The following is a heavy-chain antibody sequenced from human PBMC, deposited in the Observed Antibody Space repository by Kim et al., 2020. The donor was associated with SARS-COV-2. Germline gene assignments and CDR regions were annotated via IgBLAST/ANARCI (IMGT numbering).Heavy chain of an antibody. CDR3: ARDSTGYFDS. Sequence: NPPEAQGFTGRFVFSLETSVSTAYLQISSLKAEDTAVYYCARDSTGYFDSWGQGTLVTVSS. J-gene: IGHJ4*02. CDR2: NP. V-gene: IGHV7-4-1*02. D-gene: IGHD2-8*02.